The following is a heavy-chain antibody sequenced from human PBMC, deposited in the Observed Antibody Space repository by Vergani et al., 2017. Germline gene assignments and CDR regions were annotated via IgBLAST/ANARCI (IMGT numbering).Heavy chain of an antibody. CDR3: ARVYXSGIVVVPAARGTHYYYGMDV. J-gene: IGHJ6*02. D-gene: IGHD2-2*01. V-gene: IGHV4-39*07. Sequence: QVQLQESGPGLVKPSQTLSLTCTVSGGSISSGGYYWGWIRQPPGKGLEWIGSIYYSGSTYYNPSLKSRVTISVDTSKNQFSLKLSSVTAADTAVYYCARVYXSGIVVVPAARGTHYYYGMDVWGQGTTVTVSS. CDR2: IYYSGST. CDR1: GGSISSGGYY.